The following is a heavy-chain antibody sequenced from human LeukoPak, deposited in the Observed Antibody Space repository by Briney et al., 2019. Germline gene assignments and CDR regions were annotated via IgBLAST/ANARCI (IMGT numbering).Heavy chain of an antibody. Sequence: PGGSLRLSCAASGFTFSSSGMSWVRQAPGKGLEWVSSISGSGGSTYYADSVKGRFTISRDNSKNTLYLQMNSLRAEDTAVYYCAKDRGVAEYGDYESGFAFDIWGQGTMVTVSS. D-gene: IGHD4-17*01. V-gene: IGHV3-23*01. CDR1: GFTFSSSG. CDR2: ISGSGGST. CDR3: AKDRGVAEYGDYESGFAFDI. J-gene: IGHJ3*02.